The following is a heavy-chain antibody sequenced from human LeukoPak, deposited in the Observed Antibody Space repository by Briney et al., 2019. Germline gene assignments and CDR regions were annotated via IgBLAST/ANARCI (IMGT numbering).Heavy chain of an antibody. CDR1: GFTFSSYA. Sequence: EGSLRLSCAASGFTFSSYAMSWVRQAPGKGLEWVSAISGSGGSPYYADSVKGRFTISRDNSKNTLYLQMNSLRAEDTAVYYCAKLQLLWFGESPPITDYWGQGTLVTVSS. J-gene: IGHJ4*02. V-gene: IGHV3-23*01. D-gene: IGHD3-10*01. CDR3: AKLQLLWFGESPPITDY. CDR2: ISGSGGSP.